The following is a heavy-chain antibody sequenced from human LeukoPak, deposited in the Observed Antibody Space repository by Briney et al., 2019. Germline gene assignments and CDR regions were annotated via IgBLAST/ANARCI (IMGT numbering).Heavy chain of an antibody. CDR3: AKDGRAYGSGSLNWFDP. J-gene: IGHJ5*02. Sequence: GGSLRLSCAASGFTFSSYGMSWVRQAPGKGLEWVAVITYDGSNKYYADSVKGRFTISRDNSKNTLYLQMNSLRAEDTAVYYCAKDGRAYGSGSLNWFDPWGQGTLVTVSS. CDR1: GFTFSSYG. V-gene: IGHV3-30*18. D-gene: IGHD3-10*01. CDR2: ITYDGSNK.